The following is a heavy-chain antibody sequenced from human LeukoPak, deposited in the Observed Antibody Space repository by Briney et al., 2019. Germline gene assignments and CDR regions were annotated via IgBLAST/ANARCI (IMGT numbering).Heavy chain of an antibody. D-gene: IGHD5-24*01. J-gene: IGHJ4*02. CDR2: IRYDGSNK. Sequence: PGGSPRLSCAASGFTFSSYGMHWVRQAPGKGLEWVAFIRYDGSNKYYADSVKGRFTISRDNSKNTLYLQMNSLRAEDTAVYYCAKLRDGYNPGDYWGQGTLVTVSS. V-gene: IGHV3-30*02. CDR1: GFTFSSYG. CDR3: AKLRDGYNPGDY.